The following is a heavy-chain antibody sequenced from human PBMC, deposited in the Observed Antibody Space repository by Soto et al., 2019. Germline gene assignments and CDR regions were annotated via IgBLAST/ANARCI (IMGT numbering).Heavy chain of an antibody. Sequence: ASVKVSCKASGYTFTGYYMHWLRQAPGQGLEWMGWINPNSGGTNYAQKFQGRVTMTRDTSISTAYMELSRLRSDDTAVYYCARSRVVIIHFDYWGQGTLVTVSS. CDR3: ARSRVVIIHFDY. J-gene: IGHJ4*02. V-gene: IGHV1-2*02. D-gene: IGHD3-3*01. CDR1: GYTFTGYY. CDR2: INPNSGGT.